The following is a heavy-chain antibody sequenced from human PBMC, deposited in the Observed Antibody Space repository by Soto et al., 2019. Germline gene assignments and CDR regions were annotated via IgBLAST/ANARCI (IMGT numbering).Heavy chain of an antibody. Sequence: GGSLRLSCAASGFTFSNYAMHWVRQAPGKGLEWVAVIWYDGSNKYYADSVKGRFTISKDNSQTTVYLQMNSLRAEDSAVYYCARDSGYYDSSGYTDYWGQGTLVTVSS. D-gene: IGHD3-22*01. V-gene: IGHV3-33*08. CDR2: IWYDGSNK. CDR3: ARDSGYYDSSGYTDY. J-gene: IGHJ4*02. CDR1: GFTFSNYA.